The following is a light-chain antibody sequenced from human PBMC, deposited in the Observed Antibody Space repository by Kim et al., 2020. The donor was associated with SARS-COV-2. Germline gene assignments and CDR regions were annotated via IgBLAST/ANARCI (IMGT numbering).Light chain of an antibody. CDR3: QRYHNYYT. CDR1: QTVTGR. Sequence: EIVMTQSPVTLSVSPGERATLSCRASQTVTGRLAWYQQKSGQAPRLVMYDVSTRASGIPARFSGSGAGKAFTPTISSLESEDFAVYYCQRYHNYYTFGQGTKVDIK. J-gene: IGKJ2*01. V-gene: IGKV3-15*01. CDR2: DVS.